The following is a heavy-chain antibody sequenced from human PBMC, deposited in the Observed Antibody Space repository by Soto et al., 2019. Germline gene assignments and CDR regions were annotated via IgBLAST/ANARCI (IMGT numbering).Heavy chain of an antibody. Sequence: PGGSLRLSCAASGFTFSSYAMSWVRQAPGKGLEWVSAISGSGGSTYYADSVKGRFTISRDNSKNTLYLQMNSLRAEDTAVYYCANADNSSLIYYYYGMDVWGQGTTVTVSS. CDR2: ISGSGGST. CDR1: GFTFSSYA. J-gene: IGHJ6*02. CDR3: ANADNSSLIYYYYGMDV. D-gene: IGHD6-6*01. V-gene: IGHV3-23*01.